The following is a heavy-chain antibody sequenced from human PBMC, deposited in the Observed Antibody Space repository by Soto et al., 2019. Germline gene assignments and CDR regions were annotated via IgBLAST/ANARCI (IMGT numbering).Heavy chain of an antibody. CDR1: GFTVSRNY. D-gene: IGHD3-22*01. V-gene: IGHV3-66*01. J-gene: IGHJ3*02. Sequence: GGSLRLSCAASGFTVSRNYMSWVRQAPGKGLEWVSIIYSGGSTYYADSVKVRFTISRDKSQNTLYLQMDSLRAEDTAVYYCARDSPARLGAFDIWGQGTMVTVSS. CDR3: ARDSPARLGAFDI. CDR2: IYSGGST.